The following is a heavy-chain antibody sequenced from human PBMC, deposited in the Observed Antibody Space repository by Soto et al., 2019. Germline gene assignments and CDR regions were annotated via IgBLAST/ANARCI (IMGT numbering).Heavy chain of an antibody. CDR1: EFSSRIYW. CDR2: IKPDGSEK. CDR3: AKGPYCSGGSCYSSASYYYYGMDV. D-gene: IGHD2-15*01. J-gene: IGHJ6*02. V-gene: IGHV3-7*01. Sequence: GGSLRLSCVASEFSSRIYWMTWVRQAPGKGLEWVASIKPDGSEKYYLDSVKGRFTISRDNSKNTLYLQMNSLRAEDTAVYYCAKGPYCSGGSCYSSASYYYYGMDVWGQGTTVTVSS.